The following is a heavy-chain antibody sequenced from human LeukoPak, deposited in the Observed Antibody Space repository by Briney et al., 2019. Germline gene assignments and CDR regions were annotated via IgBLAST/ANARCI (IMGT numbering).Heavy chain of an antibody. V-gene: IGHV1-69*13. CDR2: IIPIFGTA. CDR3: ATRFDYGGNYFDY. J-gene: IGHJ4*02. CDR1: GGTFSSYA. Sequence: SVKVSCKASGGTFSSYAISWVRQAPGQGLEWMGGIIPIFGTANYAQKFQGRVTITADGSTGTAYMELSSLRSEDTAVYYCATRFDYGGNYFDYWGQGTLVTVSS. D-gene: IGHD4-23*01.